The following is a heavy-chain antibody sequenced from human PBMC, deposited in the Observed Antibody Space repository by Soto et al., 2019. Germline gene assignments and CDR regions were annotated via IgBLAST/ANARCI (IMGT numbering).Heavy chain of an antibody. J-gene: IGHJ4*02. CDR1: LFTVSSNY. D-gene: IGHD5-18*01. V-gene: IGHV3-53*01. Sequence: VGALRLSCSSSLFTVSSNYMSLVLQAPGKGLEWVSVIYSGGSTYYADSVKGRFTISRDNSKNTLYLQMNSLRAEDTAVYYCARTGYSYGVFEYWGQGTLVTVSS. CDR2: IYSGGST. CDR3: ARTGYSYGVFEY.